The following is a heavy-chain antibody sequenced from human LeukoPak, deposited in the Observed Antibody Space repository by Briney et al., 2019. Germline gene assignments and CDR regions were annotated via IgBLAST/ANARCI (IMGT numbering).Heavy chain of an antibody. CDR1: GYTFTGYY. D-gene: IGHD4-17*01. CDR3: ARDYGDYLNWFDP. J-gene: IGHJ5*02. CDR2: INPNNGGT. Sequence: GASVKVSCKASGYTFTGYYMYWVRQAPGQGLEWMGWINPNNGGTNYAQKFQGRVTMTRDTSISTAYMELSRLRSDDTAVYYCARDYGDYLNWFDPWGQGTLVTVPS. V-gene: IGHV1-2*02.